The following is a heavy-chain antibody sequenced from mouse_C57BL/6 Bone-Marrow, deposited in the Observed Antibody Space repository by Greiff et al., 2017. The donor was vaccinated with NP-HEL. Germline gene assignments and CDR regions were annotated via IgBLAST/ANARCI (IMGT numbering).Heavy chain of an antibody. D-gene: IGHD2-5*01. CDR1: GFTFSDYG. Sequence: EVQLVESGGGLVKPGGSLKLSCAASGFTFSDYGMHWVRQAPEKGLEWVAYISSGSSTIYSADTVKGRFTISRDNAKNTLFLQMTSLRSEDTAMYYCAKGSYSNNYYAMDYWGQGTSVTVSS. V-gene: IGHV5-17*01. CDR2: ISSGSSTI. J-gene: IGHJ4*01. CDR3: AKGSYSNNYYAMDY.